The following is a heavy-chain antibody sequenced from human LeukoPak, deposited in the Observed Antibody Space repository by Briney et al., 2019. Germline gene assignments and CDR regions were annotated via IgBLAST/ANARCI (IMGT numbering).Heavy chain of an antibody. D-gene: IGHD1-26*01. Sequence: GGSLRLSCAASGLIFSSYGMHWVRQAPGKGLEWVAVISYDGSRKYYADSVKGRFTISRDNSENTLYLQMNSLRGEDTAVYYCASSGSYRFDYWGQGTLVTVSS. J-gene: IGHJ4*02. CDR2: ISYDGSRK. CDR1: GLIFSSYG. CDR3: ASSGSYRFDY. V-gene: IGHV3-30*03.